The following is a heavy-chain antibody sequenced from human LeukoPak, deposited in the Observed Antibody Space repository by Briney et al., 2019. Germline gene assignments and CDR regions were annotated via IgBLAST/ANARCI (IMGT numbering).Heavy chain of an antibody. CDR2: INSGGST. J-gene: IGHJ6*03. Sequence: GGSLRLSCAASGFTVSSNYMSWVRQAPGKGLEWVSVINSGGSTYYTDSVKGRFTISRDNSKNTLYLQINSLRAEDTAVYYCARDLSADSGYGYYYYYMDVWGKGTTVTVSS. V-gene: IGHV3-53*01. D-gene: IGHD5-12*01. CDR1: GFTVSSNY. CDR3: ARDLSADSGYGYYYYYMDV.